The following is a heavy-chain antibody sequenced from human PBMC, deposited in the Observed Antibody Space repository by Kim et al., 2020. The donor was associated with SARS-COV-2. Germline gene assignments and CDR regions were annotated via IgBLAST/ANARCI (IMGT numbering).Heavy chain of an antibody. D-gene: IGHD3-10*01. Sequence: SETLSLTCTVSGGSISSSSYYWGWIRQPPGKGLEWIGSIYYSGSTYYNPSLKSRVTISVDTSKNQFSLKLSSVTAADTAVYYCAIRISPGVFDYLGQGTL. J-gene: IGHJ4*02. CDR1: GGSISSSSYY. V-gene: IGHV4-39*01. CDR2: IYYSGST. CDR3: AIRISPGVFDY.